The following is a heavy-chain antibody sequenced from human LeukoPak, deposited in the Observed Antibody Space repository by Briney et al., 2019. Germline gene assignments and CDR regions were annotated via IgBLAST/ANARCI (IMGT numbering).Heavy chain of an antibody. J-gene: IGHJ4*02. V-gene: IGHV3-21*01. CDR3: ASSSTGNYYFDY. CDR2: ISSSSSYI. CDR1: GFTFSSYS. Sequence: GGSLRLSCAASGFTFSSYSMNWVRQAPGKGLEWVSSISSSSSYIYYADSVKGRFTISRDNSKNTLYLQMNSLRAEDTAVYYCASSSTGNYYFDYWGQGTLVTVSS.